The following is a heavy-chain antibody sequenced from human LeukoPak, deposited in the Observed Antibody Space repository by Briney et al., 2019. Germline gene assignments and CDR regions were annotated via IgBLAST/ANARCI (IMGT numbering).Heavy chain of an antibody. CDR2: INAGTAYT. Sequence: ASVKVSCKASGYTFTTYAMHWERQAPGQRLEWMGWINAGTAYTKYSQKFQGRVTFTRDTSASTAYMELSSLRSEDTAVYYCAREYCSGGSCYPWSYWGQGTLVTASS. D-gene: IGHD2-15*01. V-gene: IGHV1-3*01. CDR1: GYTFTTYA. J-gene: IGHJ4*02. CDR3: AREYCSGGSCYPWSY.